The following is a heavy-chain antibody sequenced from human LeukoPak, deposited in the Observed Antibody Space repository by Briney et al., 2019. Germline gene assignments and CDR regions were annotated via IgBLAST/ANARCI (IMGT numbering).Heavy chain of an antibody. CDR1: GGSINGYY. D-gene: IGHD4-23*01. V-gene: IGHV4-59*08. CDR2: VYYSGCT. CDR3: ARHLHYGGKPFDY. Sequence: PSETLSLTCTVSGGSINGYYWSWIRQPPGKGLEWIGYVYYSGCTDYNPSLRSRVTISVDTSKNQFSLKLSSVTAADTAVYYCARHLHYGGKPFDYWGQGALVTVSS. J-gene: IGHJ4*02.